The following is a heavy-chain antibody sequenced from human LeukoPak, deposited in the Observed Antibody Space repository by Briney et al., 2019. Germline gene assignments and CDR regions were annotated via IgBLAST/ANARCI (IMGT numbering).Heavy chain of an antibody. CDR2: INPNSGGT. V-gene: IGHV1-2*02. Sequence: ASVKVSCKASGYTFTGYYMHWVRQAPGQGLEWMGWINPNSGGTNYAQKFQGRVTMTRDTSISTAYMELSRLRSDDTALYYCARRRVTFVRGVDITSYYFDYWGQGTLVTVSS. CDR1: GYTFTGYY. J-gene: IGHJ4*02. CDR3: ARRRVTFVRGVDITSYYFDY. D-gene: IGHD3-10*01.